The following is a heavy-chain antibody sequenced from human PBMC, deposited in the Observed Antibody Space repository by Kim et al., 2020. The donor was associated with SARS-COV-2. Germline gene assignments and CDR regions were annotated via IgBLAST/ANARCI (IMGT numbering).Heavy chain of an antibody. Sequence: GGSLRLSCAASGFTVSSNYMSWVRQAPGKGLEWVSVIYSGGSTYYADSVKGRFTISRDNSKNTLYLQMNSLRAEDTAVYYCARVNIAYYYYGMDVWGQGTTVTVSS. CDR1: GFTVSSNY. CDR2: IYSGGST. J-gene: IGHJ6*02. V-gene: IGHV3-66*01. CDR3: ARVNIAYYYYGMDV. D-gene: IGHD5-12*01.